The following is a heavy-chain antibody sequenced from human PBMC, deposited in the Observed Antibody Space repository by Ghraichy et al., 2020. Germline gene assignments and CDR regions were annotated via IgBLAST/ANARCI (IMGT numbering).Heavy chain of an antibody. D-gene: IGHD3/OR15-3a*01. J-gene: IGHJ6*02. Sequence: GGSLRLSCSASGFTFSSYAMSWVRQAPGKGLEWVSGSSGSDGRIDNADSVKGRFSISRDNSKNTLYLQMNSLRAEDTAVYYCARHHDDFWTGLLDVWGQGTTVTVSS. V-gene: IGHV3-23*01. CDR2: SSGSDGRI. CDR3: ARHHDDFWTGLLDV. CDR1: GFTFSSYA.